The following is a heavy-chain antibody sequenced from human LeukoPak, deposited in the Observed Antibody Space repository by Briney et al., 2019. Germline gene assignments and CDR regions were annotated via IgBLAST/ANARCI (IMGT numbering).Heavy chain of an antibody. CDR3: ARGPGGAFDF. CDR2: ISSSSSTI. J-gene: IGHJ3*01. V-gene: IGHV3-48*01. Sequence: PGGSLRLSCAASGFTFSSYSMNWVRQAPGKGLEWVSYISSSSSTIYYADSVKGRFTISRDNAKNSLYLQINTLRAEDTAVYYCARGPGGAFDFWGQGAMVTVSS. D-gene: IGHD1-1*01. CDR1: GFTFSSYS.